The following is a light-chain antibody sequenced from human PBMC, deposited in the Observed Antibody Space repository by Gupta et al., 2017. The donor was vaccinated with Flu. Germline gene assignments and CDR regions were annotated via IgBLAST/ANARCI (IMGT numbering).Light chain of an antibody. V-gene: IGLV1-44*01. CDR1: SSNIGVNT. J-gene: IGLJ3*02. CDR2: SDD. CDR3: AAWDDSLKSWV. Sequence: QSVVTQPPSASGTPGQRVTISCSGSSSNIGVNTVNWYQQLPGAAPKVLVHSDDQRPSGVPDRFSGSKSGTSASLAISGLHSEEEADYYCAAWDDSLKSWVFGGGTKLTVL.